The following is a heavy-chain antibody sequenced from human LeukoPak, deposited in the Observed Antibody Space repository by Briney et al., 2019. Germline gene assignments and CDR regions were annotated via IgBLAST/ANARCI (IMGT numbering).Heavy chain of an antibody. CDR1: GVSINSFH. Sequence: SETLSLTCTVSGVSINSFHWSWIRQPPGKRLEWIGYVHYSGTTKYNPSLERRVTMSIDMSKNQFSLRLGSVTPADTAVYFCARETTAGFFYFDFWGQGTLVTVSS. D-gene: IGHD4-17*01. CDR3: ARETTAGFFYFDF. V-gene: IGHV4-59*01. CDR2: VHYSGTT. J-gene: IGHJ4*02.